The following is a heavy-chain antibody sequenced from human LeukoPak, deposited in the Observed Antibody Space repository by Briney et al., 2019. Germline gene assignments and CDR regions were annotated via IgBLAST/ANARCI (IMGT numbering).Heavy chain of an antibody. CDR1: GFTLSSYS. V-gene: IGHV3-48*01. CDR3: ARDLHCGGDCYPLTY. J-gene: IGHJ4*02. CDR2: ISSSSSTI. D-gene: IGHD2-21*01. Sequence: GGSLRLSCAASGFTLSSYSINWVRQAPGKGLEWVSYISSSSSTIYYADSVKGRFTISRDNAKNSLYLQMNSLRAEDTAVYYCARDLHCGGDCYPLTYWGQGTLVTVSS.